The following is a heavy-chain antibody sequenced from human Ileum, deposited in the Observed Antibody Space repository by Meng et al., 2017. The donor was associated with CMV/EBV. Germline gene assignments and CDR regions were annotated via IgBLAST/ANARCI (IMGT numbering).Heavy chain of an antibody. CDR1: GFSVSSHY. J-gene: IGHJ4*02. V-gene: IGHV3-53*01. Sequence: GSLRPSCALSGFSVSSHYLTWVRQAPGKGLEWVSVIYDDGGTYHADSVKGRFTVSRDNSKNTLYLQMNSLTAKDTAIYYCATHSGGYWGQGTLVTVSS. CDR2: IYDDGGT. CDR3: ATHSGGY.